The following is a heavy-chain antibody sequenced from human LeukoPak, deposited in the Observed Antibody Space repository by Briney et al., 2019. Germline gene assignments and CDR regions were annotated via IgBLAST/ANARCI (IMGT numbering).Heavy chain of an antibody. CDR2: INPSSGGA. V-gene: IGHV1-2*02. J-gene: IGHJ6*03. CDR1: GYTFTGYY. CDR3: ARSSPPTYYHFYYYMDL. D-gene: IGHD6-13*01. Sequence: ASVKVSCKASGYTFTGYYLHWVRQAPGQGLEWMGWINPSSGGAKYAQNFQGRVIITTDTSISTAYMELSSLRSDDTAVYYCARSSPPTYYHFYYYMDLWGKGSTVTVSS.